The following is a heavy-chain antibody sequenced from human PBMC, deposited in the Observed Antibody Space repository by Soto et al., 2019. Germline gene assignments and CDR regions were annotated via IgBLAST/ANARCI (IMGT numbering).Heavy chain of an antibody. CDR3: APGPYYDFWSGYWVP. CDR1: GFTFSDYY. Sequence: GGSLRLSCAASGFTFSDYYMSWIRQAPGKGLEWVSYISSSGSTIYYADSVKGRFTISRDNAKNSLYLQMNSLRAEDTAVYYCAPGPYYDFWSGYWVPWGQGTLVTVSS. D-gene: IGHD3-3*01. V-gene: IGHV3-11*01. CDR2: ISSSGSTI. J-gene: IGHJ5*02.